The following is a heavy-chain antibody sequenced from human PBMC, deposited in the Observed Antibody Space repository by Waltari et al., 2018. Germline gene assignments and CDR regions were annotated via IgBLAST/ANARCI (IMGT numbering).Heavy chain of an antibody. Sequence: QVQLVQSGAEVKKPGSSVKVSCKASGGTFSSYAISWVRQAPGQGLEWMGRIIPIFGTANYAQKFQGRVTITADKSTSTAYMELSSLRSEDTAVYYCARDTTVTAGYYYYYMDVWGKGTTVTISS. CDR3: ARDTTVTAGYYYYYMDV. CDR1: GGTFSSYA. J-gene: IGHJ6*03. CDR2: IIPIFGTA. D-gene: IGHD4-4*01. V-gene: IGHV1-69*13.